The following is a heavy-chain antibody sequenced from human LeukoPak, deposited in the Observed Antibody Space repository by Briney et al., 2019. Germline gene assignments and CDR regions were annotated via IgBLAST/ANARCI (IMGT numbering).Heavy chain of an antibody. J-gene: IGHJ5*02. CDR1: GGSISSYY. D-gene: IGHD3-3*01. CDR2: IYTSGST. V-gene: IGHV4-4*07. Sequence: SETLSLTCTVSGGSISSYYWSWIRQPAGKGLEWIGRIYTSGSTNYNPSLKSRVTMSVDTSKNQFSLKLSSVTAADTAVYYCARDRYIYDFWSGYYGGPTNWFDPWGQGTLVTVSS. CDR3: ARDRYIYDFWSGYYGGPTNWFDP.